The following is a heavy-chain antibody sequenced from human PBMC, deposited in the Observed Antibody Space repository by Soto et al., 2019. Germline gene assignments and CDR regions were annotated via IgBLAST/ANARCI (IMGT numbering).Heavy chain of an antibody. Sequence: QVQLVESGGGVVQPGGSLRLSCTASGFTFSNYAIHWARQAPGRGLEWVALISHDGTKKHYPDSVKGRFTISRENLKNTVYLQMNSLKTEDTAVFYCARDADTVGSNYAFDIWGQAKMVIVSS. J-gene: IGHJ3*02. D-gene: IGHD1-26*01. CDR1: GFTFSNYA. CDR3: ARDADTVGSNYAFDI. CDR2: ISHDGTKK. V-gene: IGHV3-30-3*01.